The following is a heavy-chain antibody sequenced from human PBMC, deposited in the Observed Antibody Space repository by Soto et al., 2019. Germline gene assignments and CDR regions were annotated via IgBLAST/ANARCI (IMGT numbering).Heavy chain of an antibody. Sequence: SETLSLTCTVCGGSISSGCYYWSWIRQHPGKGLEWIGYIYYIGSTYYNPSLKSRVTISVDTSKNQFSLKLSSVTAADTAVYYCASVTYYDFWSGPLYGMGVLGQGITLTVCS. CDR3: ASVTYYDFWSGPLYGMGV. CDR2: IYYIGST. J-gene: IGHJ6*02. V-gene: IGHV4-31*03. CDR1: GGSISSGCYY. D-gene: IGHD3-3*01.